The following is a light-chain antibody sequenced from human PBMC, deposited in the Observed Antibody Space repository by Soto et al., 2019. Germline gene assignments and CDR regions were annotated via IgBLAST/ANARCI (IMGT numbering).Light chain of an antibody. CDR2: ATS. J-gene: IGKJ1*01. Sequence: DINMTLSPCSLSASVGDRVTITRRASQSISAWLAWYQQKPGKAPKLLIYATSSLETGIPARFSGCGSGTEFTLTISSLQPEEFAVYYCQQYGSYPRTFGQGTKVDIK. CDR1: QSISAW. V-gene: IGKV1-5*03. CDR3: QQYGSYPRT.